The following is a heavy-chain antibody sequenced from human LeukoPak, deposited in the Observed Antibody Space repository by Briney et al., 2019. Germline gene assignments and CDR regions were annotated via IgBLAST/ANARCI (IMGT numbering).Heavy chain of an antibody. CDR1: GFTFSTYS. Sequence: SGGSLRLSCAASGFTFSTYSMNWVRQAPGKGLEWVSYITGSSNPIYYADSVKGRFTISRDNAKNSLYLQMNSLRAEDTAVYYCVRDPEALDYWGQGTLVTVSS. CDR3: VRDPEALDY. V-gene: IGHV3-48*01. J-gene: IGHJ4*02. CDR2: ITGSSNPI.